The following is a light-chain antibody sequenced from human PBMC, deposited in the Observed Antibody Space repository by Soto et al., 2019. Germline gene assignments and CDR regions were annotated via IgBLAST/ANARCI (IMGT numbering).Light chain of an antibody. Sequence: QSALTQPASVSGSPGQSITISCTGTSSDIGGFNYVSWYQQHPGQAPQLMIYDVTTRPSGVSNRFFGSTSGNTASLTISGLQVEDEAVYYCSSYSASSTLVFGGGTKLTVL. CDR1: SSDIGGFNY. V-gene: IGLV2-14*01. CDR2: DVT. J-gene: IGLJ2*01. CDR3: SSYSASSTLV.